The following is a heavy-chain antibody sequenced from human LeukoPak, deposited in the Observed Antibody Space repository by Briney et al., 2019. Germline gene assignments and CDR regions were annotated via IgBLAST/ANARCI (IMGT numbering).Heavy chain of an antibody. CDR1: GFAFNNNA. CDR2: INGGGDAT. CDR3: ARCTASCYANAFDV. J-gene: IGHJ3*01. Sequence: SGGSLRLSCATSGFAFNNNAMSWVRQAPGKGLEWVSAINGGGDATEYADPVKGRFTISRDNSKNTLYLQMNSLRPDDTAVYYCARCTASCYANAFDVWGQGTLLTVSS. D-gene: IGHD2-2*01. V-gene: IGHV3-23*01.